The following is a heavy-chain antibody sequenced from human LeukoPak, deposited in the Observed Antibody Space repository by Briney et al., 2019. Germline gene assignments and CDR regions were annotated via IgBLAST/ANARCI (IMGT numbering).Heavy chain of an antibody. CDR1: GGSFSGYY. CDR3: AGRRGYSYGWATYYFDY. Sequence: SETLSLTCAVYGGSFSGYYWSWIRQPPGKGLEWIGEINHSGSTNYNPSLKNRVTISVDTSKNQFSLKLSSVTAADTAVYYCAGRRGYSYGWATYYFDYWGQGTLVTVSS. J-gene: IGHJ4*02. CDR2: INHSGST. V-gene: IGHV4-34*01. D-gene: IGHD5-18*01.